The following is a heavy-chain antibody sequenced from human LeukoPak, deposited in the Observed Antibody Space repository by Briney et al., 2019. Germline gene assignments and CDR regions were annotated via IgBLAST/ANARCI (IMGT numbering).Heavy chain of an antibody. V-gene: IGHV3-43*01. J-gene: IGHJ3*02. CDR2: ISWDGGST. CDR1: GFTFDDYT. Sequence: GGSLRLSCAASGFTFDDYTMHWVRQAPGKGLEWVSLISWDGGSTYYADSVKGRFTISRDNSKNSLYLQMNSLRTEDTALYYCAKDIKFRFLEWSDAFDIWGQGTMVTVSS. D-gene: IGHD3-3*01. CDR3: AKDIKFRFLEWSDAFDI.